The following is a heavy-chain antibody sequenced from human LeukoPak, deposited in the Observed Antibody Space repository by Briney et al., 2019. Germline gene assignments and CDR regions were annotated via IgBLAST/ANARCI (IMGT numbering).Heavy chain of an antibody. CDR1: GGSFSGYY. V-gene: IGHV4-34*01. D-gene: IGHD5-12*01. Sequence: SETLSLTCAVYGGSFSGYYWSWIRQPPGKGLEWIGEINHSGSTNYNPSLKSRVTISADTSKNQFSLKLSSVTAADTAVYYCARVDIVATIHFDYWGQGTLVTVSS. CDR3: ARVDIVATIHFDY. J-gene: IGHJ4*02. CDR2: INHSGST.